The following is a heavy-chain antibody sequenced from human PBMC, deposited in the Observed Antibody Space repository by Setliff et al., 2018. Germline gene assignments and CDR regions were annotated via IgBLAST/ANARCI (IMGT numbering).Heavy chain of an antibody. D-gene: IGHD6-13*01. CDR3: ARSYSSSWYGFFQH. CDR1: GFTFDDYA. J-gene: IGHJ1*01. CDR2: ISWNSGSI. Sequence: PGGSLRLSCAASGFTFDDYAMHWVRQAPGKGLEWVSGISWNSGSIGYADSVKGRFTISRDNAKNSLYLQMNSLRAEDTALYYCARSYSSSWYGFFQHWGQGTLVTVSS. V-gene: IGHV3-9*01.